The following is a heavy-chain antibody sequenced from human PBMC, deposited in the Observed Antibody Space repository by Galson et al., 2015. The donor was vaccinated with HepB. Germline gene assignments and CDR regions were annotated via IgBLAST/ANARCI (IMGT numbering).Heavy chain of an antibody. CDR2: ISGSGGST. D-gene: IGHD3-3*01. J-gene: IGHJ6*02. CDR3: AKAGRNGYAVYYYYGMDV. V-gene: IGHV3-23*01. CDR1: GFTFSSYA. Sequence: SLRLSCAASGFTFSSYAMSWVRQAPGKGLEWVSAISGSGGSTYYADSVKGRFTISRDNSKNTLYLQMNSLRAEDTAVYYCAKAGRNGYAVYYYYGMDVWGQGTTVTVSS.